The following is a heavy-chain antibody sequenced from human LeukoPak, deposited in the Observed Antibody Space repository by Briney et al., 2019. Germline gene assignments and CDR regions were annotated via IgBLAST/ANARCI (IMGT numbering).Heavy chain of an antibody. J-gene: IGHJ5*02. Sequence: SETLSLTCTVSGGSISGYYWSWIRQPPGKGLEWIGYIYSSGSTNYNPSLMSRVTISVDTSKNQFSLKLSSVTAADTAVYYCARHWSNRAWFDPWGQGTLVTVSS. CDR3: ARHWSNRAWFDP. D-gene: IGHD7-27*01. CDR2: IYSSGST. CDR1: GGSISGYY. V-gene: IGHV4-59*08.